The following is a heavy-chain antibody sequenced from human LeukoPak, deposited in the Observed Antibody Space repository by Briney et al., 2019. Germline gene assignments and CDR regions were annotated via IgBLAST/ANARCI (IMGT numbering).Heavy chain of an antibody. CDR1: GGSISSHY. V-gene: IGHV4-59*11. CDR2: IYYSGST. Sequence: SETLSLTCTVSGGSISSHYWSWIRQPPGKGLEWMGYIYYSGSTNYNPSLKSRVTISVDTSKNQFSLKLSSVTAADTAVYYCARGGDYGGSDYWGQGTLVTVSS. J-gene: IGHJ4*02. CDR3: ARGGDYGGSDY. D-gene: IGHD4-23*01.